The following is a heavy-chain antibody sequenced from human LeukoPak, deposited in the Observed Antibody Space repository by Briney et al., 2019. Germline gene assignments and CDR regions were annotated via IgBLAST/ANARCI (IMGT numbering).Heavy chain of an antibody. D-gene: IGHD5-18*01. CDR2: MYHSGTT. V-gene: IGHV4-4*07. J-gene: IGHJ4*02. CDR1: GVSMNTYY. Sequence: NPSETLSLTCTVSGVSMNTYYWTWLRQPAGKGLEWLGRMYHSGTTNYNSPLYNPSLSSRVTMSVDAPKNQFSLRLNSMTTADKAIYLCALERDQRHSYCFILDSWGQGSLVTVSS. CDR3: ALERDQRHSYCFILDS.